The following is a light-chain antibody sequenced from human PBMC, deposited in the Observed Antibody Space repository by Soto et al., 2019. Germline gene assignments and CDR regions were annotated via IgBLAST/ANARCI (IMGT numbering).Light chain of an antibody. CDR1: SSDVGSYDL. Sequence: QSVLTQPASVSGSPGQSIAISCTGTSSDVGSYDLVSWYQQHPGKAPKLIIYEVTKRPSGVSDRFSGSKSGNTAFLTISGLQAEDEADYYCYSYAGSNTYYVFGTGTKVTVL. CDR3: YSYAGSNTYYV. J-gene: IGLJ1*01. CDR2: EVT. V-gene: IGLV2-23*02.